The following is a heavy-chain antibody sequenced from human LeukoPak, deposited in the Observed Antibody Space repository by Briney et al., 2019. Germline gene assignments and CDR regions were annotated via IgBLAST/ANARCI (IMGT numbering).Heavy chain of an antibody. D-gene: IGHD3-10*01. Sequence: SETLSLTCTVSGGSISSYYWSWIRQPPGKGVQWSGDINYSGSTNYNPSLKSRVTISVDTSKNQFSLKLSSVTAADTAVYYCARQENYYYGSWGNWFDPWGQGTLVTVSS. CDR3: ARQENYYYGSWGNWFDP. CDR1: GGSISSYY. CDR2: INYSGST. V-gene: IGHV4-59*08. J-gene: IGHJ5*02.